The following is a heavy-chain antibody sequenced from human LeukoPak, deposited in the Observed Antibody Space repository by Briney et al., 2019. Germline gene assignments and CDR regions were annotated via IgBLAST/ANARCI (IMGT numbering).Heavy chain of an antibody. CDR1: GFTFSSYS. CDR3: ARGPGGYDY. Sequence: GGSLRLSCAASGFTFSSYSMNWVRQAPGKGLVWVSRINSDGSSTNYADSVKGRFTISRDNAKNTLYLQMNSLRAEDTAVYYCARGPGGYDYWGQGTLVTVSS. J-gene: IGHJ4*02. D-gene: IGHD1-1*01. CDR2: INSDGSST. V-gene: IGHV3-74*01.